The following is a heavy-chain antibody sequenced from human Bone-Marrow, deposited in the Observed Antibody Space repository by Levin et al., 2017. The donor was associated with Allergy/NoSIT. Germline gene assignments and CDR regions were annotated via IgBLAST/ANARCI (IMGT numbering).Heavy chain of an antibody. CDR1: GLTFSSLE. CDR3: ASGAQYNGSPRF. D-gene: IGHD1-26*01. Sequence: GESLKISCAASGLTFSSLEMMWVRQAPGKGLEFISYINDACNTIRYADSVKGRFTISRDNAKNSLYLQMNSLTAEDTSLYYCASGAQYNGSPRFWGQGTLVANAS. V-gene: IGHV3-48*03. CDR2: INDACNTI. J-gene: IGHJ4*02.